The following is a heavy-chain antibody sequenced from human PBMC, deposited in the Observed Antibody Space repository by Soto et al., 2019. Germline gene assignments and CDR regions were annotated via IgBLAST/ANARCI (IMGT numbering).Heavy chain of an antibody. Sequence: ASVKVSCKTSGYTFTRNGISWVRQAPGQGLEWMGWISAYNGNTNYAQKLQGRVTMTTDTSTSTAYMELGSLRSDDTAVYYCARDVEDCSSTSCPSGGYYGMDVWGQGTTVTVSS. CDR1: GYTFTRNG. CDR2: ISAYNGNT. D-gene: IGHD2-2*01. CDR3: ARDVEDCSSTSCPSGGYYGMDV. J-gene: IGHJ6*02. V-gene: IGHV1-18*01.